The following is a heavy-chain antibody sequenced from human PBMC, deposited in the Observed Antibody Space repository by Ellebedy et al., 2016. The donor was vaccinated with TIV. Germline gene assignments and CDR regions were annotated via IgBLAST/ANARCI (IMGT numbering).Heavy chain of an antibody. D-gene: IGHD3-3*01. J-gene: IGHJ6*03. CDR2: INPNSGGT. V-gene: IGHV1-2*02. Sequence: ASVKVSXKASGYTFTGYYMHWVRQAPGQGLEWMGWINPNSGGTNFAQKFQDRVTMTRDASITTAYMELSRLTSDDTAVYYCARAGSGPVYYYMDVWGKGTTVTVSS. CDR1: GYTFTGYY. CDR3: ARAGSGPVYYYMDV.